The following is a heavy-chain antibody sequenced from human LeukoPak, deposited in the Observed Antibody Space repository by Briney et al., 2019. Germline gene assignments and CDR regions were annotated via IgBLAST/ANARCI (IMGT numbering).Heavy chain of an antibody. J-gene: IGHJ5*02. V-gene: IGHV3-15*01. CDR2: IKSKTDGGTT. Sequence: KAGGSLRLSCTASGFTFTNAWMTWVREAPGKGREWVGRIKSKTDGGTTDYAAPVKGRFTISRDDPKNTFFLQMNSLKAEDTAIYYCPTETYSSSWYGTWFDPWGQGTLVTVSS. CDR1: GFTFTNAW. CDR3: PTETYSSSWYGTWFDP. D-gene: IGHD6-13*01.